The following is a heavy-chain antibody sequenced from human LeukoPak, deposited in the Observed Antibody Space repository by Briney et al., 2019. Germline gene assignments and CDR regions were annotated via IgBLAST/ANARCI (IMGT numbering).Heavy chain of an antibody. V-gene: IGHV3-7*05. J-gene: IGHJ4*02. CDR2: IKQDGSEK. CDR3: AREYCSGGSCYSGSFDY. D-gene: IGHD2-15*01. Sequence: GGSLRLSCAASGFTFSTYWMTWVRQAPGKGLEWVANIKQDGSEKYYVDSVRGRFTISRDNAKNSLYPQMNSLRAEDTAVYYCAREYCSGGSCYSGSFDYWGQGTLVTVSS. CDR1: GFTFSTYW.